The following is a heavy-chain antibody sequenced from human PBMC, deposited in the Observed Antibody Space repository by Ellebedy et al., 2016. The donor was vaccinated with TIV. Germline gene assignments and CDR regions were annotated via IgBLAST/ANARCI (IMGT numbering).Heavy chain of an antibody. Sequence: GESLKISCAASGFTFSSYSMTCVLQAPGKGLELVSSISSSSSYIYYADSVKGRFTISRDNAKNSLYLQMNSLRAEDTAVYYCASWDYSGSYSLLDAFDIWGEGTMVTVSS. CDR3: ASWDYSGSYSLLDAFDI. CDR1: GFTFSSYS. J-gene: IGHJ3*02. D-gene: IGHD1-26*01. V-gene: IGHV3-21*01. CDR2: ISSSSSYI.